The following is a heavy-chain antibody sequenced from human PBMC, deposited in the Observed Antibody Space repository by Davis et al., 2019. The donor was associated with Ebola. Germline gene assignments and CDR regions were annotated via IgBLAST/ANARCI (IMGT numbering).Heavy chain of an antibody. J-gene: IGHJ4*02. CDR1: GGSISSRNW. CDR3: ASASMVRGVRADY. CDR2: VYHSGST. V-gene: IGHV4-4*02. D-gene: IGHD3-10*01. Sequence: MPSDTLSLTCAVSGGSISSRNWWLWVRQPPGKGLEWIGEVYHSGSTNYNPPLKSRVTISVDKSRNQFSLKLSSVTAADTAVYYCASASMVRGVRADYWGQGTLVTVSS.